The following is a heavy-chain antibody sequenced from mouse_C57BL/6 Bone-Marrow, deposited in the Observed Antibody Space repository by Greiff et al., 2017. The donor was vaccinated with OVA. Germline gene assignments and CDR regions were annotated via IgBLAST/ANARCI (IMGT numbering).Heavy chain of an antibody. D-gene: IGHD2-5*01. CDR1: GYTFTSYW. CDR3: AREAYYSNYVFDY. CDR2: IHPNSGST. J-gene: IGHJ2*01. Sequence: QVQLQQPGAELVKPGASVKLSCKASGYTFTSYWMHWVKQRPGQGLEWIGMIHPNSGSTNYNEKFKSKATLTVDKSSITAYMQLSSLTSEDSAVYYCAREAYYSNYVFDYWGQGTTLTVSS. V-gene: IGHV1-64*01.